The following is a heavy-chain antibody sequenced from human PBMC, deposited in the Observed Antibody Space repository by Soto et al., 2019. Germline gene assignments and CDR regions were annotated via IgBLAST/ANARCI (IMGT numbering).Heavy chain of an antibody. V-gene: IGHV4-59*12. CDR3: ARVRRITIFGVVVDAFDI. D-gene: IGHD3-3*01. Sequence: SETLSLTCTVSGGSISSYYWSWIRQPPGKGLEWIGYIYYSGSTYYNPSHKSRVTISVDTSKNQFSLKMSTVTAADTAVYYCARVRRITIFGVVVDAFDIWGQGTMVTVSS. CDR2: IYYSGST. J-gene: IGHJ3*02. CDR1: GGSISSYY.